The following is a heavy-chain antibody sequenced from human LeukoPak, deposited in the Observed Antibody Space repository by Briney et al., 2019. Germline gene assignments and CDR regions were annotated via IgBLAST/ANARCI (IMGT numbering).Heavy chain of an antibody. V-gene: IGHV4-59*01. J-gene: IGHJ4*02. Sequence: SETLSLTCTVSGGSISSYYWSWIRQPPGKGLEWIGYIYYSGSANYNPSLKSRVTISVDTSKNQFFLKLSSVTAADTAVYYCASNYDSGGYYGYWGQGTLVTVSS. CDR3: ASNYDSGGYYGY. CDR1: GGSISSYY. D-gene: IGHD3-22*01. CDR2: IYYSGSA.